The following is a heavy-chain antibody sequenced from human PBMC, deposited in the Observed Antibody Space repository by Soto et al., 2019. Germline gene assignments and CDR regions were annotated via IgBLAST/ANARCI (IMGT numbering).Heavy chain of an antibody. CDR1: GGSFSGYY. J-gene: IGHJ4*02. Sequence: SETLSLTCAVYGGSFSGYYWSWIRQPPGKGLEWIGYIYYSGSTNYTPSLKSRVTISVDTSKNQFSLKLSSVTAADTAVYYCARVYMVRGTIIRYFDYWGQGTLVTVS. V-gene: IGHV4-59*01. CDR3: ARVYMVRGTIIRYFDY. CDR2: IYYSGST. D-gene: IGHD3-10*01.